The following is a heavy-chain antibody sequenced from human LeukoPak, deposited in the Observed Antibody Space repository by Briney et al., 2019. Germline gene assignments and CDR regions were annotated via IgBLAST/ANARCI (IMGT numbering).Heavy chain of an antibody. J-gene: IGHJ4*02. CDR3: ARGAKYYYGSGSLYYFDY. CDR2: INPNSGGT. V-gene: IGHV1-2*02. Sequence: GASVKVSCKASGYTFTGYYMHWVRQALGQGLEWMGWINPNSGGTNYAQKFQGRVTMTRDTSISTAYMELSRLRSDDTAVYYCARGAKYYYGSGSLYYFDYWGQGTLVTVSS. CDR1: GYTFTGYY. D-gene: IGHD3-10*01.